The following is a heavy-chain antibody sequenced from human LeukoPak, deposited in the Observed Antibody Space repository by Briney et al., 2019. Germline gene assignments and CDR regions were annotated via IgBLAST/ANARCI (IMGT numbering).Heavy chain of an antibody. CDR2: ISSSSSYI. J-gene: IGHJ3*02. CDR3: ARDCRVNGAFDI. V-gene: IGHV3-21*01. Sequence: GGSLRLSCAASGFTFSSYSTNWVRQAPGKGLEWVSSISSSSSYIYYADSVKGRFTISRDNAKNSLYLQMNNLRAEDTAVYYCARDCRVNGAFDIWGQGTMVTVSS. CDR1: GFTFSSYS. D-gene: IGHD2-8*01.